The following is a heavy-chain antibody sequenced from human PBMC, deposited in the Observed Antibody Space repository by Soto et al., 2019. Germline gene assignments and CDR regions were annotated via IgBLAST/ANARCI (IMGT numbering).Heavy chain of an antibody. J-gene: IGHJ6*02. CDR2: IIPIFGTA. Sequence: QVQLVQSGAEVKKPGSSVKVSCKASGGTFSSYAISWVRQAPGQGLEWMGGIIPIFGTANYAQKFQGRVTITADESTSTAYMELSSLRSEDTAVYYCARGVGRWLHSSPYYYYGMDVWGQGTTVTVSS. CDR3: ARGVGRWLHSSPYYYYGMDV. V-gene: IGHV1-69*01. CDR1: GGTFSSYA. D-gene: IGHD5-12*01.